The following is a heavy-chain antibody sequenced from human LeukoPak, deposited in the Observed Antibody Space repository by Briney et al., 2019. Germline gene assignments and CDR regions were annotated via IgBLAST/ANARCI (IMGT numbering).Heavy chain of an antibody. CDR1: GGTFSSYA. D-gene: IGHD3-22*01. CDR2: IIPIFGTA. J-gene: IGHJ4*02. Sequence: SVKVSCKASGGTFSSYAISWVRQAPGQGLEWMGRIIPIFGTASYAQKFQGRVTITADESTSTAYMELSSLRSEDTAVYYCASFSTRYYYDSSGYYYWDYWGQGTLVTVSS. V-gene: IGHV1-69*15. CDR3: ASFSTRYYYDSSGYYYWDY.